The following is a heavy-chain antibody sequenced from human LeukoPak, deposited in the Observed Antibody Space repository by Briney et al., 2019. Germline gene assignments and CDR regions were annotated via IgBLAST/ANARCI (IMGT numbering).Heavy chain of an antibody. D-gene: IGHD1-26*01. Sequence: GGSLRLSCAASGFTFSSYAMSWVRQAPGKGLEWVSTISGSGGSTYYADSVKGRFTISRDNAKNSLYLQMNSLRAEDTAVYYCARDTSGSYWAYYYYYYYMDVWGKGTTVTISS. CDR3: ARDTSGSYWAYYYYYYYMDV. J-gene: IGHJ6*03. V-gene: IGHV3-23*01. CDR2: ISGSGGST. CDR1: GFTFSSYA.